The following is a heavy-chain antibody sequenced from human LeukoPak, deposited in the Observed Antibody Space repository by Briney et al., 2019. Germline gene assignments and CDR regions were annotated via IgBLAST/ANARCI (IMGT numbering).Heavy chain of an antibody. CDR2: INHSGST. CDR1: GGSFSGYS. Sequence: SETLSLTCAVNGGSFSGYSWSWIRQPPGKGLEWIGEINHSGSTKYNPSLKSRVTISVDTSKKQLSLELRSMTAADTAVYYCARGYCSSTSCYGAAFDIWGQGTMVTVSS. CDR3: ARGYCSSTSCYGAAFDI. V-gene: IGHV4-34*01. D-gene: IGHD2-2*01. J-gene: IGHJ3*02.